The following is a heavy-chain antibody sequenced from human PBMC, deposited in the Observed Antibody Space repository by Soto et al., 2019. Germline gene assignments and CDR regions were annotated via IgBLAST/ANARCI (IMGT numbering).Heavy chain of an antibody. CDR2: ISGSGGST. J-gene: IGHJ3*02. CDR3: AKDRTLRYFGWPHAFDI. V-gene: IGHV3-23*01. D-gene: IGHD3-9*01. Sequence: PMGALRISWAAAGFTFVSYGMSWVRKTTGKGLEWVSAISGSGGSTYYADSVKGRFTISRDNSKNTLYPQMNSLRAEDTAVYYCAKDRTLRYFGWPHAFDIWGQGTMVTVSS. CDR1: GFTFVSYG.